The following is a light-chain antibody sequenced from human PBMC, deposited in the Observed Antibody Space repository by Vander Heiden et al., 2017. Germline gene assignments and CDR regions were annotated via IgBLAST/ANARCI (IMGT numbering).Light chain of an antibody. V-gene: IGLV2-14*01. CDR3: CSYTSRSTLYV. CDR2: DVN. J-gene: IGLJ1*01. CDR1: SGDIGSYHY. Sequence: QSALTQPASVAGSPGQSITIPCTGSSGDIGSYHYVSWYQQHPGKAPKVIIYDVNHRPSGISNRFSGSRSGNTASLTISGLQAEADYYCCSYTSRSTLYVFGTGTKVTVL.